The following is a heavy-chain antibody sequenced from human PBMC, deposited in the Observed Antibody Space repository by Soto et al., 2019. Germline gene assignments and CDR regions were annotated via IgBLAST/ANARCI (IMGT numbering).Heavy chain of an antibody. CDR3: ASRMDTIQDDAFDI. J-gene: IGHJ3*02. CDR2: IYYSGST. V-gene: IGHV4-59*01. D-gene: IGHD5-18*01. Sequence: SETLSLTCTVSGGSISSYYWSWIRQPPGKGLEWIGYIYYSGSTNYNPSLKSRVTISVDTSKNQFSLKLSSVTAADTAVYYCASRMDTIQDDAFDIWGQGTMVTVSS. CDR1: GGSISSYY.